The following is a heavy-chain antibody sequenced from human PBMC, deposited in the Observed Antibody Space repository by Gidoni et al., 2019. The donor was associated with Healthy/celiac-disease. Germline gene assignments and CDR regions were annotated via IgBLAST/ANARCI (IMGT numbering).Heavy chain of an antibody. J-gene: IGHJ4*02. CDR1: GFTFSSYA. CDR2: ISASGGST. D-gene: IGHD2-2*01. CDR3: AKVLGNQLLPLRFDY. Sequence: EVQLLESGGGLVQPGGSLRLSCAASGFTFSSYAMSWVRQAPGKGLEWVSAISASGGSTYYADSVKGRFTISRDNSKNTLYLQMNSLRAEDTAVYYCAKVLGNQLLPLRFDYWGQGTLVTVSS. V-gene: IGHV3-23*01.